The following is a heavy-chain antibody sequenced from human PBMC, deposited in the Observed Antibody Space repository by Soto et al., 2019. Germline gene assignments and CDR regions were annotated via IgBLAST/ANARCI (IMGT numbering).Heavy chain of an antibody. D-gene: IGHD4-17*01. CDR1: GGSISSYY. CDR3: ARAPWAGVTTDFQH. CDR2: ISYSGST. Sequence: PSETLSLTCTVSGGSISSYYWSWIRQPPGKGLEWIEYISYSGSTNYNPSLKSRVTISVDTSKSHFSLKLSSVTAADTAVYFCARAPWAGVTTDFQHWGQGTLVTVSS. J-gene: IGHJ1*01. V-gene: IGHV4-59*01.